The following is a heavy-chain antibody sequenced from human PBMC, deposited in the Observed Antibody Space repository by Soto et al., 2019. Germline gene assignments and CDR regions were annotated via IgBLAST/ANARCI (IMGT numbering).Heavy chain of an antibody. CDR3: AKDRSGWYLSVFDP. D-gene: IGHD6-19*01. V-gene: IGHV3-30*18. CDR2: ISYDGSNK. CDR1: GFTFSSYG. J-gene: IGHJ5*02. Sequence: GGSLRLSCAASGFTFSSYGMHWVRQAPGKGLEWVAVISYDGSNKYYADSVKGRFTISRDNSKNTLYLQMNSLRAEDTAVYYCAKDRSGWYLSVFDPWGQGTLVTVSS.